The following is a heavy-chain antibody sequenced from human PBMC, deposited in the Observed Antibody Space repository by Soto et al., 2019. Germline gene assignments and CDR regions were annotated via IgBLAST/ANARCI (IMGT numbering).Heavy chain of an antibody. CDR1: GYTFTNYY. D-gene: IGHD3-3*01. CDR2: INPSGGST. Sequence: QVQLVQSGAEVRKPGASVKVSCKASGYTFTNYYMHWVRQAPGQGLEWMGIINPSGGSTSYAQRFQGRVTMTRDTSTSTVYMELSSLRSDDTAVYYCARDWTIFGVCGDYWGQGTLLTVSS. V-gene: IGHV1-46*01. CDR3: ARDWTIFGVCGDY. J-gene: IGHJ4*02.